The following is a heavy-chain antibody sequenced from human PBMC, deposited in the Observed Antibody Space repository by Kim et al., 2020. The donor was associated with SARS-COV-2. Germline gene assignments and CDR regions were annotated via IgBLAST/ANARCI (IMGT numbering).Heavy chain of an antibody. CDR3: ARHGLVIGSSGYHNWFDP. CDR1: GGSISSYY. J-gene: IGHJ5*02. CDR2: IYYSGST. Sequence: SETLSLTCTVSGGSISSYYWSWIRQPPGKGLEWIGYIYYSGSTNYNPSLKSRVTISVDTSKNQFSLKLSSVTAADTAVYYCARHGLVIGSSGYHNWFDPWGQGTLVTVSS. V-gene: IGHV4-59*08. D-gene: IGHD3-22*01.